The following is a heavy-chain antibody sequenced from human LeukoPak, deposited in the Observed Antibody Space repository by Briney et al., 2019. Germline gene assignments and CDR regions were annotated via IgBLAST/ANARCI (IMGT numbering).Heavy chain of an antibody. V-gene: IGHV3-23*01. CDR2: ISGSGGNT. J-gene: IGHJ3*02. D-gene: IGHD2-8*01. Sequence: PGESLRLSCAASGFTFSSYAMSWVRQAPGKGLEWVAGISGSGGNTYYADSVKGRFTISRDNSKNTVYLQMNSLRAEDTALYFCAKDDRENIVLMLSAILQGCGFDMWGQGTMVTVSS. CDR1: GFTFSSYA. CDR3: AKDDRENIVLMLSAILQGCGFDM.